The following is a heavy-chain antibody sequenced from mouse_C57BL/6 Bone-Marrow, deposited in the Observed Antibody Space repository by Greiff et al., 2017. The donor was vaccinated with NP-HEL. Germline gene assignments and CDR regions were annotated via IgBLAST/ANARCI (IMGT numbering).Heavy chain of an antibody. J-gene: IGHJ3*01. CDR1: GYTFTDYN. D-gene: IGHD2-2*01. Sequence: EVQLQESGPELVKPGASVKMSCKASGYTFTDYNMHWVKQSHGKSLEWIGYINPNNGGTSYNQKFKGKATLTVNKSSSTAYMELRSLTSEDSAVYYCARGEVTTVFAYWGQGTLVTVSA. V-gene: IGHV1-22*01. CDR3: ARGEVTTVFAY. CDR2: INPNNGGT.